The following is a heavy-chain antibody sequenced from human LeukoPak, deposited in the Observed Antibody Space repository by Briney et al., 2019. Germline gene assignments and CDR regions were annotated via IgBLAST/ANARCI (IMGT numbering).Heavy chain of an antibody. D-gene: IGHD3-10*01. CDR2: IYTSGST. CDR1: GGSISSYY. J-gene: IGHJ5*02. V-gene: IGHV4-4*07. CDR3: ARGDTIIRGVYDFDL. Sequence: PSETLSLTCTVSGGSISSYYWSWIRQPAGKGLEWIGRIYTSGSTIYNPSLKSRVTMPVDTSKNQFSLKLSSVTAADTAVYYCARGDTIIRGVYDFDLWGQGTLVTVSS.